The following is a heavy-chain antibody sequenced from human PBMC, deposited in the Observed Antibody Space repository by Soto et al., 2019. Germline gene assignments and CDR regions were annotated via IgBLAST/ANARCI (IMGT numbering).Heavy chain of an antibody. CDR2: ISAYNGNT. D-gene: IGHD6-13*01. V-gene: IGHV1-18*01. Sequence: ASVKVSCKASGYTFTSYGISWVRQAPGQGLEWMGWISAYNGNTNYAQKLQGRVTMTTDTSTSTAYMELRSLRSEDTAVYYCARALGSSWSSAEYFQHWGQGTLVTVSS. CDR1: GYTFTSYG. CDR3: ARALGSSWSSAEYFQH. J-gene: IGHJ1*01.